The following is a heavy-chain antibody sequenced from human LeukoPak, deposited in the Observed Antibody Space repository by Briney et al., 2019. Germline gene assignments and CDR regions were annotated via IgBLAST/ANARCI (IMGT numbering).Heavy chain of an antibody. J-gene: IGHJ4*02. V-gene: IGHV3-30-3*01. CDR1: GFTFSTYA. CDR3: ARVQGYCTTTSCYSMGGYFDY. CDR2: ISYDGSNR. D-gene: IGHD2-2*01. Sequence: GRSLRLSCAASGFTFSTYAMHWVRQAPGKGLEWVAVISYDGSNRYADSVKGRFTISRDSSRHTVYLQMNSLRDEDTAVYYCARVQGYCTTTSCYSMGGYFDYWGQGTLVTVSS.